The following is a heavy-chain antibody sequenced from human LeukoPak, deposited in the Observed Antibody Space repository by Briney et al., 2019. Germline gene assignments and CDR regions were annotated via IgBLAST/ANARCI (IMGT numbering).Heavy chain of an antibody. J-gene: IGHJ3*02. CDR3: AKEMGWSDADAFDI. V-gene: IGHV3-23*01. D-gene: IGHD6-19*01. Sequence: GGSLRLSCAASGFTFSSYGMSWARQAPGKGLEWVSTISGSGGRTYYADSVKGRFTISRDNSKNTLYLQINSLRAEDTAVYYCAKEMGWSDADAFDIWGQGTMVTVSS. CDR1: GFTFSSYG. CDR2: ISGSGGRT.